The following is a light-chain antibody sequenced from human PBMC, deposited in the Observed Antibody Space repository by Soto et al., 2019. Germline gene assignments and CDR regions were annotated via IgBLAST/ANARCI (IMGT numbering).Light chain of an antibody. V-gene: IGKV3-20*01. CDR2: GAS. Sequence: EIVLTQSPGTLSLSPGEIATLSCRASQSVSSSYLAWYQQKPGQAPRLRIYGASSRATGIPDRFRGSGSGTDFTLTISRLEPEDFAVYYCQQYGSSRTWTFGQGTKVEIK. CDR3: QQYGSSRTWT. J-gene: IGKJ1*01. CDR1: QSVSSSY.